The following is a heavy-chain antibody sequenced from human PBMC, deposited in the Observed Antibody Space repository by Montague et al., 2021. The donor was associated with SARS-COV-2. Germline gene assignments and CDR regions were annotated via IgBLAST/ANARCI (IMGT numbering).Heavy chain of an antibody. CDR3: ARAGGFYDFWSGYSSSAVFFGP. Sequence: SETLSLTCTVSGGSVSSNYWRWIRHSPGKGLQWFGYNYYSGSTDYNPSLKSRVTMSVDTSKNQLSLRLNSVNTADTAVYFCARAGGFYDFWSGYSSSAVFFGPWGQGILVTVSS. D-gene: IGHD3-3*01. CDR1: GGSVSSNY. J-gene: IGHJ5*02. V-gene: IGHV4-59*02. CDR2: NYYSGST.